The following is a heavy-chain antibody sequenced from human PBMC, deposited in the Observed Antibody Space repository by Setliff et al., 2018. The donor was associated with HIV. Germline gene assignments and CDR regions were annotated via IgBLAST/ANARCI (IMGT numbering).Heavy chain of an antibody. D-gene: IGHD3-3*01. CDR1: GFTFSSYG. J-gene: IGHJ4*02. Sequence: GGSLRLSCAASGFTFSSYGMHGVRQAPGKGLEWVAVVSYDAERKYYADSVKGRFTISRDHPRNTVYLQMTGLRLDDTAVYYCARDSAAWVTELGILGYWGQGTLVTVSS. V-gene: IGHV3-30*03. CDR3: ARDSAAWVTELGILGY. CDR2: VSYDAERK.